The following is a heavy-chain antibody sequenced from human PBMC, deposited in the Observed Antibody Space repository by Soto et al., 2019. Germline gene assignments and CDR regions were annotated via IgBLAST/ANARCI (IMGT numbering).Heavy chain of an antibody. Sequence: QVQLQQWGAGLLKPSETLSLTCAVNGGSFTGYYGCWIRQSPGKGLEWIGEVSHRGRTNYNPSLKRCVSISIDPYKNQFLLKLHTVTAADTGVYYCARNGGSTGYYFGSWGQGTVVTVSS. CDR3: ARNGGSTGYYFGS. J-gene: IGHJ4*02. CDR2: VSHRGRT. D-gene: IGHD6-13*01. V-gene: IGHV4-34*01. CDR1: GGSFTGYY.